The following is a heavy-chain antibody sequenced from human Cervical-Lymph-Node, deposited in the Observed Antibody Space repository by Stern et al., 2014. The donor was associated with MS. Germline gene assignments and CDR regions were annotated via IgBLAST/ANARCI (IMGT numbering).Heavy chain of an antibody. D-gene: IGHD4-17*01. J-gene: IGHJ4*02. V-gene: IGHV4-61*02. CDR2: IYTSGST. CDR1: GGSISSGSYY. CDR3: ASLGYGDYVNY. Sequence: VQLVESGPGLVKPSQTLSLTCTVSGGSISSGSYYWSWIRQPAGKGLEWIGRIYTSGSTNYNPSLKSRVTLSVDTSKNQFSLKLSSVTAADTAVYYCASLGYGDYVNYWGQGTLVTVSS.